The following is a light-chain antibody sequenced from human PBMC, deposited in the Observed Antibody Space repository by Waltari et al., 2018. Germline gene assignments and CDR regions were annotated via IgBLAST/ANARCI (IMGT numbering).Light chain of an antibody. CDR2: DVN. CDR3: CSYAGYYTV. Sequence: QSALTQPRSVSGSPGQSVTISCTGTSSDVGGYNFVSWYQQYPGKAPKLVIYDVNKRPSGVPHRFSGSKSGNTASLIISGLQTEDEADYYCCSYAGYYTVFGGGTKVAVL. CDR1: SSDVGGYNF. V-gene: IGLV2-11*01. J-gene: IGLJ3*02.